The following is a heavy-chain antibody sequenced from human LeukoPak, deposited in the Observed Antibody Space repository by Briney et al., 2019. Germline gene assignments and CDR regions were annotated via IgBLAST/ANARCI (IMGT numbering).Heavy chain of an antibody. J-gene: IGHJ4*02. D-gene: IGHD3-10*01. Sequence: GGSLRLSCAASGFTFDDYAMHWGRQAPGKGLECVSLISGDGGSTYYADSVRGRFTISRDNSKRSLYLQMNSLRVEDTALYYCAKDMDASYYASGNIDYWGQGTLVTVSS. CDR3: AKDMDASYYASGNIDY. V-gene: IGHV3-43*02. CDR2: ISGDGGST. CDR1: GFTFDDYA.